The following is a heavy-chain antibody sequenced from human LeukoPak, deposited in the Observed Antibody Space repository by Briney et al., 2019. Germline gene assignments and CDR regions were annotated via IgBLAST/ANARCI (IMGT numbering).Heavy chain of an antibody. CDR2: ISYDGNKK. J-gene: IGHJ4*02. CDR3: SRDWWALAGAVGSNYFDY. Sequence: GRSLRLSCAASGFTFSTYAIHWVRQAPGKELEWVALISYDGNKKYYADSVKGRFTISRDNSKNTLYLQMNSLRAEDTAVYYCSRDWWALAGAVGSNYFDYWGQGTLVTVSS. CDR1: GFTFSTYA. D-gene: IGHD6-13*01. V-gene: IGHV3-30-3*01.